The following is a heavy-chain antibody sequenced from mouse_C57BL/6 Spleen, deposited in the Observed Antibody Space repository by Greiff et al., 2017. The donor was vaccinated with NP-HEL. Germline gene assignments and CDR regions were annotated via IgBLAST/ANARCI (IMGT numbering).Heavy chain of an antibody. J-gene: IGHJ3*01. CDR2: ISGGGGNT. D-gene: IGHD2-3*01. Sequence: EVQLVESGGGLVKPGGSLKLSCAASGFTFSSYTMSWVRQTPEKRLEWVATISGGGGNTYYPDSVKGRFTISRDNAKNTLYLQMSSLRSEDTALYYCADYDGYYGGFAYWGQGTLVTVSA. CDR1: GFTFSSYT. V-gene: IGHV5-9*01. CDR3: ADYDGYYGGFAY.